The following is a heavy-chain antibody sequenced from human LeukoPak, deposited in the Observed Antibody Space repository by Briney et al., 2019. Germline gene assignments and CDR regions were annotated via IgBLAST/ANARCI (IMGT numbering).Heavy chain of an antibody. CDR3: ARVSDGYTINYFDY. Sequence: GGSLRLSCAASGFTFSNYWMSWVRQAPGKGLEWVSYISSSSSTIFYADSVKGRFTISRDNAKNSLYLQMNSLRDEDTAVYYCARVSDGYTINYFDYWGQGTLVTVSS. D-gene: IGHD5-24*01. CDR2: ISSSSSTI. CDR1: GFTFSNYW. J-gene: IGHJ4*02. V-gene: IGHV3-48*02.